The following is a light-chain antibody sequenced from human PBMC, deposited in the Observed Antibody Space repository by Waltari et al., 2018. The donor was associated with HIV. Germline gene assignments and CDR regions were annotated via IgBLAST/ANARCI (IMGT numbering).Light chain of an antibody. J-gene: IGLJ2*01. CDR3: AAWDDNLNGL. V-gene: IGLV1-44*01. Sequence: QSVLTQPPSVSGTPGQRVTILCSGRRSTLGSNPVRWNQEAPGAATRLRSYKKKKRPEGVPERLSGSKSGTSASLAISGLQSEDEGHYYWAAWDDNLNGLFGGGTKLSGL. CDR1: RSTLGSNP. CDR2: KKK.